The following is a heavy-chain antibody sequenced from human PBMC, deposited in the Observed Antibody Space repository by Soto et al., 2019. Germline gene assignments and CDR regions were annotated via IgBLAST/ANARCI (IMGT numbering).Heavy chain of an antibody. CDR3: ARWAPRVTGYYHQKNRYNWFDP. Sequence: QVPLVQSGAEVKKPGASVKVSCKASGYTFTGYYMHWVRQAPGQGLEWMGWINPNSGGTNYAQKFQGWVTMTRDTSISTAYMELSRLRSDDTAVYYCARWAPRVTGYYHQKNRYNWFDPWGQGTLVTVSS. V-gene: IGHV1-2*04. CDR1: GYTFTGYY. J-gene: IGHJ5*02. CDR2: INPNSGGT. D-gene: IGHD3-9*01.